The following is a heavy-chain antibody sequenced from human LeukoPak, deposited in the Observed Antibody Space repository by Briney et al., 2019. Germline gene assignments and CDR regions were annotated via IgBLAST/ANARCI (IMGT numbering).Heavy chain of an antibody. Sequence: SGGSLRLSCAASGFTFSSYAMSWVRQAPGKGLEWVSAMSGSGGSTYYADSVKGRFTISRDNSKNTLYLQMNSLRAEDTAVYYCAKDLVYSNSPRYYFDYWGQGTLVTVSS. V-gene: IGHV3-23*01. D-gene: IGHD4-11*01. CDR2: MSGSGGST. J-gene: IGHJ4*02. CDR3: AKDLVYSNSPRYYFDY. CDR1: GFTFSSYA.